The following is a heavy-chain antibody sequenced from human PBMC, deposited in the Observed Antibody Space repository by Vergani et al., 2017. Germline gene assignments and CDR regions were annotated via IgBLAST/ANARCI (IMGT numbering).Heavy chain of an antibody. CDR1: GYTLSNYY. Sequence: QVQVVQSGAEVKKSGDSVKVSCKPSGYTLSNYYMHWVRLAPGQGLEWMGIINTSGGNTNYAQKFQGRVTMTRDTSTSTVYMELRSLRSEDTAIYYCARGYYVILTGYRYWGQGTLVTVSS. CDR2: INTSGGNT. V-gene: IGHV1-46*03. CDR3: ARGYYVILTGYRY. D-gene: IGHD3-9*01. J-gene: IGHJ4*02.